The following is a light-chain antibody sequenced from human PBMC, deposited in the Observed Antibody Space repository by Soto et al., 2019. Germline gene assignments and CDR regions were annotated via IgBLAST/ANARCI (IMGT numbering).Light chain of an antibody. J-gene: IGKJ1*01. Sequence: DIQLTQSPSTLSASVRDRVTITFRASQSISSWLAWYQQKPGKAPKLLIYKASSLESGVPSRFSGSGSGTEFTLTISSLQPDDFATYYCQQYNSYSETFGQGTKV. CDR3: QQYNSYSET. CDR2: KAS. CDR1: QSISSW. V-gene: IGKV1-5*03.